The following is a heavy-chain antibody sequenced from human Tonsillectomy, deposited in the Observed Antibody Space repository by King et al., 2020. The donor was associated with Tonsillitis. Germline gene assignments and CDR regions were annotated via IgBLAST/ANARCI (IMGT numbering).Heavy chain of an antibody. Sequence: VQLVESGGGVVQPGRSLKLSCTASGFTFSTHGIHWVRQAPGKGLEWVAIIWYDGSNKYYGDSVKSRFTISRDNSKNTLYLQMNSLRVEDTAVYYCAREPLYGSGFDYWGQGTLVTVSS. V-gene: IGHV3-33*01. CDR1: GFTFSTHG. D-gene: IGHD4-17*01. J-gene: IGHJ4*02. CDR2: IWYDGSNK. CDR3: AREPLYGSGFDY.